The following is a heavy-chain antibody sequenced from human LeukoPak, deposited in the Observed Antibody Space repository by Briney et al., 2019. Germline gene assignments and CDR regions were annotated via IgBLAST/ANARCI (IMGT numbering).Heavy chain of an antibody. V-gene: IGHV4-59*12. CDR2: IYYSGST. Sequence: PSETLSLTCTVSGGSISSYYWSWIRQPPGKGLEWIGYIYYSGSTNYNPSLKSRVTISVDTSKNQFSLKLSSVTAADTAVYYCARRLRLGELSLPYFDYWGQGTLVTVSS. CDR3: ARRLRLGELSLPYFDY. CDR1: GGSISSYY. J-gene: IGHJ4*02. D-gene: IGHD3-16*02.